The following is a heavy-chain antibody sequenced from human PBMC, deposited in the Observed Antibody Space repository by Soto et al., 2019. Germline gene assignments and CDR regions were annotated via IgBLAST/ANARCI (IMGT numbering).Heavy chain of an antibody. J-gene: IGHJ4*02. V-gene: IGHV3-49*03. CDR1: GFTFGDYA. D-gene: IGHD3-22*01. CDR2: IRSKAYGGTT. CDR3: TRGQGSSGYYFNFDY. Sequence: GGSLRLSCTASGFTFGDYAMSWFRQAPGKGLEWVGFIRSKAYGGTTEYAASVKGRFTISRDDSKSIAYLQMNSLKTEDTAVYYCTRGQGSSGYYFNFDYWGQGTLVTVSS.